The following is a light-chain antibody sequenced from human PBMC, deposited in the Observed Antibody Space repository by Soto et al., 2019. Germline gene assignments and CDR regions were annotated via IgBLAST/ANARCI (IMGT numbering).Light chain of an antibody. CDR2: DAS. CDR1: QSVSSY. Sequence: EIVMTQSPATLSVSPGERATLSCRASQSVSSYLAWHQQKPGQAPRILMYDASTRATGIPARFSGSGSGTEFTLTISSLQSEDFAVYYCQQYHNWPITFGQGTRLEIK. J-gene: IGKJ5*01. CDR3: QQYHNWPIT. V-gene: IGKV3-15*01.